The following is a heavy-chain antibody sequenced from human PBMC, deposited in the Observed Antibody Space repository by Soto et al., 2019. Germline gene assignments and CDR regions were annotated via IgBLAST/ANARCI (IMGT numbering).Heavy chain of an antibody. J-gene: IGHJ4*02. CDR3: ARRQAGPAVAASASDY. V-gene: IGHV1-8*01. D-gene: IGHD6-25*01. CDR2: MNPKSANT. Sequence: ASVKVSCKASGYTFTTYDINWVRQATGQGLERMGWMNPKSANTGYAQNFQGRVTLTRNTSISTACMELTNLRSEDTAVYSGARRQAGPAVAASASDYRGQGTRVTVSS. CDR1: GYTFTTYD.